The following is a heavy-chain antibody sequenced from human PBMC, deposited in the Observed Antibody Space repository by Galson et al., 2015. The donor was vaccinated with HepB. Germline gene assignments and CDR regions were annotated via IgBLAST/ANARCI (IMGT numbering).Heavy chain of an antibody. CDR3: ARDQVWFGGAFDI. Sequence: SLRLSCAASGFTVSSNYISWVRQAPGRGLEWVSVIYSGGSTYYADSVKGRFTISRDNSKNTLYLQMNSLRAEDTAVYYCARDQVWFGGAFDIWGQGTMVTVSS. J-gene: IGHJ3*02. V-gene: IGHV3-66*02. D-gene: IGHD3-10*01. CDR2: IYSGGST. CDR1: GFTVSSNY.